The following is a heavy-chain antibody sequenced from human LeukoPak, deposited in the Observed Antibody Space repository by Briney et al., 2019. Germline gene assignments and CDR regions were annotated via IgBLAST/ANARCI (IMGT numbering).Heavy chain of an antibody. CDR2: FDPEDGET. J-gene: IGHJ5*02. D-gene: IGHD3-10*01. V-gene: IGHV1-24*01. CDR3: ATDRRFGPPFDWFDP. Sequence: ASVKVSCKVSGYTLTELSMHWVRQAPGKGLEWMGGFDPEDGETIYAQKFQGRVTMTEDTSTDTAYMELSSLRSENTAVYYCATDRRFGPPFDWFDPWGQGTLVTVSS. CDR1: GYTLTELS.